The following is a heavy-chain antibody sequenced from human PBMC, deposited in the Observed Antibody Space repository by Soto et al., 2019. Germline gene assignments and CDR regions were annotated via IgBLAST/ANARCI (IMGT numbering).Heavy chain of an antibody. Sequence: ASVKVSCKASGYTFTSYGISGGRQAPGQGLEWMGWISAYNGKTNYAQKLQGRVTMTTDTATSTAYMELRSLRSDDTAVYHCARDRDSSGWYSYYYYGMDVCGQGTTVTVSS. J-gene: IGHJ6*02. CDR2: ISAYNGKT. V-gene: IGHV1-18*01. CDR3: ARDRDSSGWYSYYYYGMDV. D-gene: IGHD6-19*01. CDR1: GYTFTSYG.